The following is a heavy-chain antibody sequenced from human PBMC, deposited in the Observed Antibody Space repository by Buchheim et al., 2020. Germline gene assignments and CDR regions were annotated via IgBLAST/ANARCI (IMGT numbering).Heavy chain of an antibody. J-gene: IGHJ4*02. D-gene: IGHD1-20*01. CDR3: ARGITDPSFDY. CDR2: IYSSGST. CDR1: GGSISSNY. Sequence: QVQLQESGPGLVNPSETLSLTCTVSGGSISSNYWSWFRQPPGKGLEWIGYIYSSGSTNYSPSLKSRVTVSLGPSNDQFSLTLSSVTAADTAVYYCARGITDPSFDYWGQGTL. V-gene: IGHV4-59*01.